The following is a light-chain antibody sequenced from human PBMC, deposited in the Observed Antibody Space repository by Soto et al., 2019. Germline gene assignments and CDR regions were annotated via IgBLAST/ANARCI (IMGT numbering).Light chain of an antibody. CDR1: MRDVGAYNL. CDR2: EVR. CDR3: SSYTAISTLV. Sequence: QSVLTQPASVSGSAGQSITISCSGTMRDVGAYNLVSWYQQHPGTAPKLIIYEVRNRPSGISSRFSGSRSGNTASLTISGLQDEDDGYYYCSSYTAISTLVFGGGTKVTVL. J-gene: IGLJ3*02. V-gene: IGLV2-14*01.